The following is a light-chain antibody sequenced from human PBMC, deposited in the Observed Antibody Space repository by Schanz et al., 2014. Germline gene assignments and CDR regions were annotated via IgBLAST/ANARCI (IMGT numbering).Light chain of an antibody. CDR1: SSDVGGYNY. Sequence: QSALTQPASVSGSPGQSITLSCTGTSSDVGGYNYVSWYQHHPGKAPKLMIYDVSNRPSGVSNRFSGSKSGNTASLTISGLQAEDEADYYCCSYAGSYTFYVFGTGTKLTVL. J-gene: IGLJ1*01. V-gene: IGLV2-14*03. CDR3: CSYAGSYTFYV. CDR2: DVS.